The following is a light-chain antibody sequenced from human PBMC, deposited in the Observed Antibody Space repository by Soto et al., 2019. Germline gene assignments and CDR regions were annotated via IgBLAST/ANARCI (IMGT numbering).Light chain of an antibody. Sequence: QSALTQPRSASGSPGLSITISCTGTSSDVGGYNYVSWYQQHPAKAPKLIIFDVSKRPSGVPNRFSGSKSGNTASLTISGLRAEDEADYYCCSYVGRNTYVFGTGTNVTVL. CDR2: DVS. CDR3: CSYVGRNTYV. CDR1: SSDVGGYNY. J-gene: IGLJ1*01. V-gene: IGLV2-11*01.